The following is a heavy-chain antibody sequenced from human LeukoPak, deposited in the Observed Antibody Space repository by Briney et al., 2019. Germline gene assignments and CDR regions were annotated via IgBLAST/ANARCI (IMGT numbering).Heavy chain of an antibody. J-gene: IGHJ4*02. Sequence: TGGSLRLSCAASGFTFSSYAMSWARQAPGKGLEWVSIISDSGGSTYYADSVKGRFTISRDNSKNTLYLQMNSLRVEDTAVYYCAPSAFDYWGQGTLVTVSS. CDR3: APSAFDY. V-gene: IGHV3-23*01. CDR2: ISDSGGST. CDR1: GFTFSSYA.